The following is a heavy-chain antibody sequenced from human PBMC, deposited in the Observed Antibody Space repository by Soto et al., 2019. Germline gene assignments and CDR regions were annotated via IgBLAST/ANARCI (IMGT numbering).Heavy chain of an antibody. Sequence: SETLSLTCAVYGGSFSGYYWSWIRQPPGKGLEWIREINHSGSTNYNPSLKSRVTISVDTSKNQFSLKLSSVTAADTAVYYCARFIPTYYDFWSGNNWFGPWGQGTLVTVSS. CDR3: ARFIPTYYDFWSGNNWFGP. CDR1: GGSFSGYY. J-gene: IGHJ5*02. CDR2: INHSGST. D-gene: IGHD3-3*01. V-gene: IGHV4-34*01.